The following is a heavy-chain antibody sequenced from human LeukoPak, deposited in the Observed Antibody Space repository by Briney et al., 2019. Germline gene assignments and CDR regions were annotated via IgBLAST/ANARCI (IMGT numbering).Heavy chain of an antibody. Sequence: PGGSLRLSCAASGFTFSSYDMTWVRQAPGRGLEWVSFISSSSYIYYADSVKGRFTISRDNAKNSLYLQMNSLRAEDTAVYYCARGEYGSGSYHIDYWGQGTLVTVSS. CDR3: ARGEYGSGSYHIDY. CDR2: ISSSSYI. V-gene: IGHV3-21*01. CDR1: GFTFSSYD. D-gene: IGHD3-10*01. J-gene: IGHJ4*02.